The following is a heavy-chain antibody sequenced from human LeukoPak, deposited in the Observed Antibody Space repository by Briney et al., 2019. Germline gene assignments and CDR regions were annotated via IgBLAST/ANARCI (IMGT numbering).Heavy chain of an antibody. CDR1: GGSVNSGSYH. J-gene: IGHJ3*02. V-gene: IGHV4-61*01. D-gene: IGHD2/OR15-2a*01. Sequence: SETLSLTCTVSGGSVNSGSYHWSWIRQPPGKGLEWIGYIYYSGSTNYNPSLKSRVTISVDTSKNQFSLKLSSVTSADTAVYYCASASLNIYAFDIWGQGTMVTVFS. CDR3: ASASLNIYAFDI. CDR2: IYYSGST.